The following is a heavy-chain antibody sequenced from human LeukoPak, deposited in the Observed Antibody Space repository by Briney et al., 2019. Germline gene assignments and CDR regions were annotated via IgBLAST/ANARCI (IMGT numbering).Heavy chain of an antibody. CDR3: AREGNSWAPPYIDY. CDR2: INHSGST. D-gene: IGHD2-2*01. V-gene: IGHV4-34*01. Sequence: SETLSLTCAVYGGSFSGYYWSWIRQPPGKGLEWIGEINHSGSTNYNPSLKSRVTISIDTSKNQFSLKLSSVTAADTAVYYCAREGNSWAPPYIDYWGQGTLVTVSS. J-gene: IGHJ4*02. CDR1: GGSFSGYY.